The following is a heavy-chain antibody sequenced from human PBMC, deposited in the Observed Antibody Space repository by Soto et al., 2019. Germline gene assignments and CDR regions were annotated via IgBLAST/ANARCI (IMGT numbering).Heavy chain of an antibody. CDR1: GGSFSGYY. Sequence: QVQLQQWGAGLLKPSETLSLTCAVYGGSFSGYYWRWIRQPPGKGLEWIGEINHSGSTNYNPSLKSRVTISVDTSKNQFSLKLRSVTAADTAVYYCARGGANRGQGLLYFDYWGQGTLVTVSS. D-gene: IGHD6-19*01. CDR2: INHSGST. CDR3: ARGGANRGQGLLYFDY. V-gene: IGHV4-34*01. J-gene: IGHJ4*02.